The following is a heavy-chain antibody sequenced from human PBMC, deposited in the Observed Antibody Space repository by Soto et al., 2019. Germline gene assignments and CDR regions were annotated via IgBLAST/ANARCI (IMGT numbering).Heavy chain of an antibody. CDR1: GAPISGFY. D-gene: IGHD1-1*01. CDR3: VRDGTKTLRDWFDP. Sequence: PSETLSLTCTVAGAPISGFYWSWIRKSAGKGLERIGRIYATGTTDYNPSLKSRVMWSVDTSKKQFSLKLRSVTAADTAVYYCVRDGTKTLRDWFDPWGQVISVTVSS. J-gene: IGHJ5*02. V-gene: IGHV4-4*07. CDR2: IYATGTT.